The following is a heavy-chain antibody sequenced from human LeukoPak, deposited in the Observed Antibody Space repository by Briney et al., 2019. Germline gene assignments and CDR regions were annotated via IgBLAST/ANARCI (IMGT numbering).Heavy chain of an antibody. J-gene: IGHJ3*02. CDR1: GFTFSSYS. CDR2: ISSSSSYI. CDR3: AKSSLIRGVTLDAFDI. V-gene: IGHV3-21*04. Sequence: KAGGSLRLSCAASGFTFSSYSMNWVRQAPGKGLEWVSSISSSSSYIYYADSVKGRFTISRDNAKNSLYLQMNSLRAEDTAVYYCAKSSLIRGVTLDAFDIWGQGTMVTVSS. D-gene: IGHD3-10*01.